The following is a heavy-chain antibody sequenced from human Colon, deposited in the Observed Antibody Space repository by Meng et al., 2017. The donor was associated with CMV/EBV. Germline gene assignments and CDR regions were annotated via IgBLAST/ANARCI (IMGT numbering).Heavy chain of an antibody. J-gene: IGHJ4*02. V-gene: IGHV4-4*07. Sequence: QLHVHESGPGRVKPSEPLSLTCTVSGGSHSTYYWSWIRQPAGEGLEWLGRISTNRNTDYNPSLNSRATIWLDTSNNQFSLKLTSVTAADTAVYYCVRGGYSGTQTGGVQEYWGQGTLVTVSS. CDR1: GGSHSTYY. D-gene: IGHD5-12*01. CDR2: ISTNRNT. CDR3: VRGGYSGTQTGGVQEY.